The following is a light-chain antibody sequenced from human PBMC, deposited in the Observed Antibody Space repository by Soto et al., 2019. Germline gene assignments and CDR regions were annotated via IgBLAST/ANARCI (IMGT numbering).Light chain of an antibody. CDR2: NAA. V-gene: IGKV3-20*01. CDR3: QQYSGAPPLT. CDR1: QSVSKNY. J-gene: IGKJ4*01. Sequence: IVLTQSPGTLSLSPGERATLSCRASQSVSKNYLAWYQQKPGQAPRLLFYNAASRITGIPDRFSGSGSGTDFTLTISRLEPEDFAVYYCQQYSGAPPLTFGGGTRVEVK.